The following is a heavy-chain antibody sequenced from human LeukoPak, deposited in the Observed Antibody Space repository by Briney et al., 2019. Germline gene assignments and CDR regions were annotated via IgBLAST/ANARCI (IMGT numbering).Heavy chain of an antibody. D-gene: IGHD2-2*01. Sequence: GGSLRLSCAASGFTFSSYEMNWVRQAPGKGLEWVSSISSSSSYIYYADSVKGRFTISRDNAKNSLYLQMNSLRAEDTAVYYCARVIVPTSHPYYYYYMDVWGKGTTVTVSS. CDR1: GFTFSSYE. J-gene: IGHJ6*03. CDR3: ARVIVPTSHPYYYYYMDV. V-gene: IGHV3-21*01. CDR2: ISSSSSYI.